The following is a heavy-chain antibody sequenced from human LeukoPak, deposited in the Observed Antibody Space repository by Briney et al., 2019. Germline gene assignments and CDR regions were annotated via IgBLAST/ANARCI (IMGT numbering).Heavy chain of an antibody. CDR3: ARERGIDYYDSSASGAFDI. CDR1: GGTFSSYA. CDR2: IIPIFGTA. D-gene: IGHD3-22*01. J-gene: IGHJ3*02. V-gene: IGHV1-69*13. Sequence: GASVKVSCKASGGTFSSYAISWVRQAPGQGLEWMGGIIPIFGTANYAQKFQGRVTITADESTSTAYMELSSLRSEDTAVYYCARERGIDYYDSSASGAFDIWGQGTMVTVSS.